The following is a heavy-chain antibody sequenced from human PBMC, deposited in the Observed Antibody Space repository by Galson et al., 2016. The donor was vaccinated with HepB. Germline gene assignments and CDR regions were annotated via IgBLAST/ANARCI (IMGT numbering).Heavy chain of an antibody. CDR1: GFTFSNYG. CDR3: ARISRSSSWYSIREGGTFDI. Sequence: SLRLSCAGSGFTFSNYGINWVRQAPGKGLEGIGEIYHSGSTNYNPSLKSRVTISVDKSKNQFSLKMSSVTAADTAVYYCARISRSSSWYSIREGGTFDIWGQGTMVTASS. V-gene: IGHV4-4*02. J-gene: IGHJ3*02. CDR2: IYHSGST. D-gene: IGHD6-13*01.